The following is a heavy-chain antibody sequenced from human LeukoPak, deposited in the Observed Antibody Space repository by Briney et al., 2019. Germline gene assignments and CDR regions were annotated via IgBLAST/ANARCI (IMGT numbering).Heavy chain of an antibody. V-gene: IGHV3-7*03. D-gene: IGHD1/OR15-1a*01. J-gene: IGHJ5*02. Sequence: GGSLRLSCADSGFTFSSYWMSWVRQAPGKGLEWVANINQDGSQKSYVDSVKGRFTISRDNAKNSLYLQMNSLRAEDTAVYYCARDQRNKLGFDPWGRGTLVTVSS. CDR3: ARDQRNKLGFDP. CDR1: GFTFSSYW. CDR2: INQDGSQK.